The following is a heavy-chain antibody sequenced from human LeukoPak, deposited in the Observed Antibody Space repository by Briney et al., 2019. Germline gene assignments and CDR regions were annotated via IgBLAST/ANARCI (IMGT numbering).Heavy chain of an antibody. D-gene: IGHD6-6*01. Sequence: GGSLRLSCAASGFTFSDYYMSWIRQAPGKGLEWVAVISYDGSNKYYADSVKGRFTISRDNSKNTLYLQMNSLRAEDTAVYYCARDRLFIGSSSPYYYYGMDVWGQGTTVTVSS. CDR1: GFTFSDYY. CDR3: ARDRLFIGSSSPYYYYGMDV. V-gene: IGHV3-30-3*01. J-gene: IGHJ6*02. CDR2: ISYDGSNK.